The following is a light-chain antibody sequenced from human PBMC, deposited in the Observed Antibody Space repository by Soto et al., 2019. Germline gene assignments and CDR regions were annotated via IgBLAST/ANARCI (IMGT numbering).Light chain of an antibody. J-gene: IGLJ1*01. CDR1: SNDVGGYNY. Sequence: QSVLTPPRSVSGSPGQSVTISCTGTSNDVGGYNYVSWYQQHPGKAPKLMIYDVSKRPSGVPDRFSGSKSGNTASLTISGLQAEDEADYYCCSYAGSYTFYVFGTGTKVTVL. V-gene: IGLV2-11*01. CDR3: CSYAGSYTFYV. CDR2: DVS.